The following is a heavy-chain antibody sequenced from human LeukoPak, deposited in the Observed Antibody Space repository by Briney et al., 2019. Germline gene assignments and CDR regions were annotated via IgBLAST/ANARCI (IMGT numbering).Heavy chain of an antibody. D-gene: IGHD5-18*01. CDR1: GFTFDDYA. CDR3: AKGSGYSYGWIMDNWFDP. Sequence: GGSLRLSCAASGFTFDDYAMHWVRQAPGKGLEWVSGISWNSGSIGYADSVKGRFTISRDNAKNSLYLQMNSLRAEDTALYYCAKGSGYSYGWIMDNWFDPWGQGTLVTVSS. CDR2: ISWNSGSI. V-gene: IGHV3-9*01. J-gene: IGHJ5*02.